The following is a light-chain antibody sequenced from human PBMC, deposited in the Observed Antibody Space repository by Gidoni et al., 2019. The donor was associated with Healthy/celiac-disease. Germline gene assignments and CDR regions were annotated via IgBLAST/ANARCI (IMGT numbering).Light chain of an antibody. CDR3: QHYGSSPLT. J-gene: IGKJ4*01. CDR2: GAS. Sequence: EVVLTQSPGTLSLSPGERATLSCRASQSVSSSYLAWYQQKPGQAPRLLIDGASSRATGIPDRFSGSGSGTDFTLTISRLEPEDFAVYYCQHYGSSPLTFXGXTKVEIK. CDR1: QSVSSSY. V-gene: IGKV3-20*01.